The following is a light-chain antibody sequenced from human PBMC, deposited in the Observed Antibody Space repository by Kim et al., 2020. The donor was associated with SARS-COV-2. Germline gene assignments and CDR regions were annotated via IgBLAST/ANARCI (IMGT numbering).Light chain of an antibody. CDR2: AAS. J-gene: IGKJ2*03. Sequence: VSPEERATLSCRASQTVSSNLAWYQQKPGRAPRLVIYAASTRATGIPARFTGSGDGTEFTLTISSLQSEDFAVYYCQQYNNWPLYSFGQGTKLEI. CDR1: QTVSSN. V-gene: IGKV3-15*01. CDR3: QQYNNWPLYS.